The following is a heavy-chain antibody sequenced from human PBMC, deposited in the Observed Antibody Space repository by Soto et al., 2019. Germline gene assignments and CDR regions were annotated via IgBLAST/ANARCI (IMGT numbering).Heavy chain of an antibody. J-gene: IGHJ6*02. D-gene: IGHD6-19*01. CDR1: GYSFTSYW. V-gene: IGHV5-51*01. CDR2: IYPGDSDT. CDR3: ARLKAAVAGTVSYYYGMDV. Sequence: GESLKISCKGSGYSFTSYWIGWVRQMPGKGLEWMGIIYPGDSDTRYSPSFQGQVTISADKSISTAYLQWSSLKASDTAMYYCARLKAAVAGTVSYYYGMDVWGQGTTVTVSS.